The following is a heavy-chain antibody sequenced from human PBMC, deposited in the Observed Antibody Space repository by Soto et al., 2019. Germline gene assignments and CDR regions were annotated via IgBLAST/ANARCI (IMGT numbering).Heavy chain of an antibody. CDR2: IYHSGST. D-gene: IGHD6-13*01. Sequence: NPSETLSLTSAVSGGSISSGNWWSWVRQPPGKGLEWIGEIYHSGSTNYNPSLKSRVTISVDKSKNQFSLKLSSVTAADTAVYYCASSSSSWSLWVDYWGQGTLVTVSS. J-gene: IGHJ4*02. CDR3: ASSSSSWSLWVDY. CDR1: GGSISSGNW. V-gene: IGHV4-4*02.